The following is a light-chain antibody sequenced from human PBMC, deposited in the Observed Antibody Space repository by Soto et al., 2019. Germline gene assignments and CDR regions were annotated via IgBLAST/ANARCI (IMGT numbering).Light chain of an antibody. CDR2: EIT. Sequence: QSALTQPASVSGSPGQSITISCTGTSSDVGGFNSVSWYQQHPGKAPKLIIYEITSRPSGISDRFSGSKSGNTASLTISGLHVDDEANYYCSSYTTSGTRVFGGGPKLTVL. CDR1: SSDVGGFNS. J-gene: IGLJ3*02. V-gene: IGLV2-14*01. CDR3: SSYTTSGTRV.